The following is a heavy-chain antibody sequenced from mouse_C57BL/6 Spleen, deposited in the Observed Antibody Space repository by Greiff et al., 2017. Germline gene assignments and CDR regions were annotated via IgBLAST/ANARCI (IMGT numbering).Heavy chain of an antibody. J-gene: IGHJ3*01. CDR1: GFTFSSYA. CDR3: ESPSGYYGSSYGFAY. CDR2: ISDGGSYT. Sequence: EVKLMESGGGLVKPGGSLKLSCAASGFTFSSYAMSWVRQTPEKRLEWVATISDGGSYTYYPDNVKGRFTISRDNAKNNLYLQMSHLKSEDTAMYYCESPSGYYGSSYGFAYWGQGTLVTVSA. V-gene: IGHV5-4*03. D-gene: IGHD1-1*01.